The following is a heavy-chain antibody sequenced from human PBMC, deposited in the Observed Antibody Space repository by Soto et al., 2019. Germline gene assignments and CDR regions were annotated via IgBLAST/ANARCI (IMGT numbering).Heavy chain of an antibody. CDR1: GFTFSSYS. J-gene: IGHJ4*02. CDR3: ARLIESGSGSSSWYVDY. CDR2: ISSSSSYI. V-gene: IGHV3-21*01. Sequence: PGGSLRLSCAASGFTFSSYSMNWVRQAPGKGLEWVSSISSSSSYIYYADSVKGRFTIPRDNAKNSLYLQMNSLRAEDTAVYYCARLIESGSGSSSWYVDYWGQGTLVTVSS. D-gene: IGHD6-13*01.